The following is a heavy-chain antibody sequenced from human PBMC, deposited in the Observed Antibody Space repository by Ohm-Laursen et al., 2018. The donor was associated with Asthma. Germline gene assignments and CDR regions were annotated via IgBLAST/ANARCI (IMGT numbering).Heavy chain of an antibody. V-gene: IGHV2-70*01. CDR1: GFSLSTSGMC. Sequence: PTQTLTLTCTFSGFSLSTSGMCVSWIRQPPGKALEWLALIDWDDDKYYSTSLKTRLTISKDTSKNQVVLTMTNMDPVDTATYYCARILSVGAACYDAFDIWGQGTMVTVSS. J-gene: IGHJ3*02. D-gene: IGHD1-26*01. CDR2: IDWDDDK. CDR3: ARILSVGAACYDAFDI.